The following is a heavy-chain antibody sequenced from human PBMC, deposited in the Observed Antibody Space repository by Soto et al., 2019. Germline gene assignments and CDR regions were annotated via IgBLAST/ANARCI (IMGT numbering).Heavy chain of an antibody. V-gene: IGHV3-48*03. D-gene: IGHD5-18*01. CDR1: GFTFSSYE. Sequence: GGSLRLSCAASGFTFSSYEMNWVRQAPGKGLEWVSYISSSGSTIYYADSVKGRFTISRDNAKNSLYLQMNSQRAEDTAVYYCARGVRIQLWSTYYFDYWGQGTLVTVSS. CDR2: ISSSGSTI. CDR3: ARGVRIQLWSTYYFDY. J-gene: IGHJ4*02.